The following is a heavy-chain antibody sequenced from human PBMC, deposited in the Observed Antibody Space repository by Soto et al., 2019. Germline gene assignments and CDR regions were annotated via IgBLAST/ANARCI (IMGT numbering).Heavy chain of an antibody. CDR1: GFSLSTSGVG. V-gene: IGHV2-5*02. CDR3: AHSVVAAADGLAGVDY. Sequence: QITLKESGPTLVKPTQTLTLTCTFSGFSLSTSGVGVGWIRQPPGKALEWLALIYWDDDKRYSPSLKSRLTITKDTSKNQVVLTMTNMDPVDTATYYCAHSVVAAADGLAGVDYWGQGTLVTVSS. J-gene: IGHJ4*02. CDR2: IYWDDDK. D-gene: IGHD6-13*01.